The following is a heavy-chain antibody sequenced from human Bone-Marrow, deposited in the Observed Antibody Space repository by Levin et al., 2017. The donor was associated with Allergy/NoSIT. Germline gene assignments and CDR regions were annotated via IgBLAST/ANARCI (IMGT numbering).Heavy chain of an antibody. Sequence: GGSLRLSCAASGFTFSSFAMHWVRQPPGKGLEWVAIISNDGRNTYFADSVKGRFTISRDNSKDTLYLQMDSLRVEDTAMYYCATGDGGSYPEGYYCDYWGQGTLVTVSS. D-gene: IGHD1-26*01. V-gene: IGHV3-30*04. J-gene: IGHJ4*02. CDR1: GFTFSSFA. CDR3: ATGDGGSYPEGYYCDY. CDR2: ISNDGRNT.